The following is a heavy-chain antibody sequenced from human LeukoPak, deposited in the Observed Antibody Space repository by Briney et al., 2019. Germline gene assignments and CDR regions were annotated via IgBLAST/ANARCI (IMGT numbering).Heavy chain of an antibody. Sequence: GGSLRLSCAASGFTFSNYALSWVRQAPGKGLEWVSSLSDNGGSTFYADSVKGRFTISRDNSKNTLYLHRNSLRVEDTAVYYCAKDPETYSSRWFDSWGQGTLVTVSS. CDR3: AKDPETYSSRWFDS. CDR2: LSDNGGST. V-gene: IGHV3-23*01. CDR1: GFTFSNYA. J-gene: IGHJ5*01. D-gene: IGHD2-21*01.